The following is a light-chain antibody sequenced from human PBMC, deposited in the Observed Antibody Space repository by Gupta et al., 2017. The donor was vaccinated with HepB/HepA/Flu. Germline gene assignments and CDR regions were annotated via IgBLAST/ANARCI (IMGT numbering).Light chain of an antibody. V-gene: IGLV2-8*01. J-gene: IGLJ2*01. CDR3: SSYAGNDNLV. CDR2: EVT. Sequence: QSALTQPPSTSGSPGQSVTISCTGTSSDVGGYRYVSWYQQHPGEAPKLMIYEVTERPSGVPARCSGSKSGNTASLTVSGLQAEDEADYYCSSYAGNDNLVFGGGTKLTVL. CDR1: SSDVGGYRY.